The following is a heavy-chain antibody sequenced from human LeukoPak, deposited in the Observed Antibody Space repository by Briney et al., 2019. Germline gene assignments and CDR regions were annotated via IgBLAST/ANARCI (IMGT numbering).Heavy chain of an antibody. D-gene: IGHD7-27*01. CDR2: IRYDGSNK. CDR1: GFTFSSYG. Sequence: PGGSLRLSCAVSGFTFSSYGMHWVRQAPGKGLEGVAFIRYDGSNKYYADSVRGGFPIHRDISKNTVYLQMNSLGAEDTAGYYCAKDATGVYYYYYYMDVWGKGTTVTVSS. CDR3: AKDATGVYYYYYYMDV. V-gene: IGHV3-30*02. J-gene: IGHJ6*03.